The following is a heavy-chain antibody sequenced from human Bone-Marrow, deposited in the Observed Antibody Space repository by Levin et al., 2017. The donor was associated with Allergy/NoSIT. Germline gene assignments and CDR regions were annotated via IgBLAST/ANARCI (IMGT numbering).Heavy chain of an antibody. D-gene: IGHD6-19*01. CDR3: ARVGSGWKNWFDP. CDR1: GGSISSGSYY. J-gene: IGHJ5*02. CDR2: IYTSGST. Sequence: SETLSLTCTVSGGSISSGSYYWSWIRQPAGKGLEWIGRIYTSGSTNYNPSLKSRVTISVDTSKNQFSLKLSSVTAADTAVYYCARVGSGWKNWFDPWGQGTLVTVSS. V-gene: IGHV4-61*02.